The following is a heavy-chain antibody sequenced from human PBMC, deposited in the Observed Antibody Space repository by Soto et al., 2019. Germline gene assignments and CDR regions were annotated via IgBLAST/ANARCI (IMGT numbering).Heavy chain of an antibody. CDR1: GYTFSNYG. Sequence: GASVKVSCKTSGYTFSNYGITWVRQAPGQPLEWLGWISLYSDGTNYAQKFQGRVSMTTDTSTTTAYMELRSLRSDDTAVYYCARVVPGAEAWFGSWGQGTLVTAPQ. CDR3: ARVVPGAEAWFGS. J-gene: IGHJ5*01. CDR2: ISLYSDGT. D-gene: IGHD2-2*01. V-gene: IGHV1-18*01.